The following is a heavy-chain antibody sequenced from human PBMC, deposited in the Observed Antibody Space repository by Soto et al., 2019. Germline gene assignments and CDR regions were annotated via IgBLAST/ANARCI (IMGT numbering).Heavy chain of an antibody. CDR3: ARRAETNGWNGFGADKYYFDF. D-gene: IGHD1-1*01. CDR1: GYTFTGYY. V-gene: IGHV1-8*02. Sequence: ASVNVSCKASGYTFTGYYMHWVRQATGQGLEWMGWVNPNTGNSGYAQKFQGRVTMTSDTSISTAHMELSSLRSEDTAVYYCARRAETNGWNGFGADKYYFDFWGQGTLVTVSS. J-gene: IGHJ4*02. CDR2: VNPNTGNS.